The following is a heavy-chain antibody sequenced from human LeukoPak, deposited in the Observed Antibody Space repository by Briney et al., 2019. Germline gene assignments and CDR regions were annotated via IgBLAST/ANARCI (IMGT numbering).Heavy chain of an antibody. Sequence: PGGSLRLSCAASGFTFNSYNMNWVRQAPGRGLEWVSYISSSSSTIYYADSVKGRFIISRDNAKNSLYLQTNSLRDEDTAVYYCASLQASDYWGQGTLVTVSS. CDR2: ISSSSSTI. CDR1: GFTFNSYN. CDR3: ASLQASDY. V-gene: IGHV3-48*02. J-gene: IGHJ4*02.